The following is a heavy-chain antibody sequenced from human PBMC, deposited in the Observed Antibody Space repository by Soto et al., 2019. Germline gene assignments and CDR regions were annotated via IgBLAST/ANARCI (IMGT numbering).Heavy chain of an antibody. J-gene: IGHJ3*02. CDR3: ARHASVGLLRSTFDI. CDR2: IYPGDSDT. CDR1: EYSFTTYW. Sequence: EVQLVQSGAEVKKPGESLKISCKGSEYSFTTYWIGWVRQMPGKGLEWMGVIYPGDSDTRYSPSFQGQVTISADKSISTADLQWSSLKASDTAMYYCARHASVGLLRSTFDIWGQGTMVTVSS. D-gene: IGHD1-26*01. V-gene: IGHV5-51*01.